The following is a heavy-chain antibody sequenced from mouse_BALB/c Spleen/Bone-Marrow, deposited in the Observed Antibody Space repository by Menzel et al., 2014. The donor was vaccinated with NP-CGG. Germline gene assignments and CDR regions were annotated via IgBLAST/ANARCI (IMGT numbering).Heavy chain of an antibody. CDR2: SRNKANVYTT. J-gene: IGHJ4*01. V-gene: IGHV7-1*02. D-gene: IGHD2-3*01. Sequence: EVHLVESGGGLVQPGGSLRLSCATSGFTFXDFYMEWVRQPPGKRLEWIAASRNKANVYTTEYSASVKGRFIVSRDTSQSILYLQMNALRAEDTAIYYCARNPRWLLAMDYWGQGTSVTVSS. CDR1: GFTFXDFY. CDR3: ARNPRWLLAMDY.